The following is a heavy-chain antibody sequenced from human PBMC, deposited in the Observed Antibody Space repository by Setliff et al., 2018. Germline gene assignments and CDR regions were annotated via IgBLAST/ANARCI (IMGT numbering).Heavy chain of an antibody. CDR2: ISGYNGNT. J-gene: IGHJ6*02. CDR1: GYTFTSYG. D-gene: IGHD3-16*01. V-gene: IGHV1-18*01. Sequence: GESLTISCKGSGYTFTSYGFSWVRQAPGQGLEWMGWISGYNGNTNYAQKVQGRVTMTTDTSTGTIYMELRSLRADDTAVYYCSRFGLYYEAVYGGGDYYYYGMDVWGQGTTVTVSS. CDR3: SRFGLYYEAVYGGGDYYYYGMDV.